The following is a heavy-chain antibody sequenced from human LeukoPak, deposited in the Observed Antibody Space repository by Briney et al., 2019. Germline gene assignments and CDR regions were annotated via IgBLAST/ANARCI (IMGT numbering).Heavy chain of an antibody. CDR1: GFIFIHYG. CDR3: VNDAQRGLDYSNSFQY. J-gene: IGHJ4*02. D-gene: IGHD4-11*01. Sequence: GGPLRLSCAASGFIFIHYGFHWVRQTPGKGLEWVASIWSDATNMYYGDSVKGRFFIQRDNVQKTVYLEMSSLRAEDTAVYYCVNDAQRGLDYSNSFQYWGQGSLVTVSS. V-gene: IGHV3-30*02. CDR2: IWSDATNM.